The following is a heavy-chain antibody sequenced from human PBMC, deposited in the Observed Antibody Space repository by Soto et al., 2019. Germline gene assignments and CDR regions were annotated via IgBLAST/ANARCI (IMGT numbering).Heavy chain of an antibody. CDR2: MNPNSGNT. Sequence: QVQLVQSGAEVKKPGASVKVSCKASGYTFTRYDINWVRQATGQGLEWMGWMNPNSGNTGYAQKFQGRVTMTRNTSLSTAYMELSRLRSEATAVYSCARWPAGYYYYGMDVWGQGPTVTVSS. D-gene: IGHD1-1*01. CDR3: ARWPAGYYYYGMDV. V-gene: IGHV1-8*01. J-gene: IGHJ6*02. CDR1: GYTFTRYD.